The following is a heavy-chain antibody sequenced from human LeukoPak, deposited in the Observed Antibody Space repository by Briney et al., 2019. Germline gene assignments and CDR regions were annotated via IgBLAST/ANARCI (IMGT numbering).Heavy chain of an antibody. CDR1: GGSISSSGW. Sequence: PSETLSLTCAVSGGSISSSGWWSWVRPPPGKGVEWIGEVYHSATSNYISFLKSLVTISLDKSKNQFSLHLRSVTAADTAVYYCARHSRSGCGDYDSAFDIWGQGTMFTVSS. D-gene: IGHD5-12*01. J-gene: IGHJ3*02. V-gene: IGHV4-4*02. CDR2: VYHSATS. CDR3: ARHSRSGCGDYDSAFDI.